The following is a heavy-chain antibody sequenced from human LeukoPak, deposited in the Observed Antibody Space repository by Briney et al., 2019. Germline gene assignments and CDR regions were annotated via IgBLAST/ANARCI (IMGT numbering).Heavy chain of an antibody. D-gene: IGHD3-10*01. V-gene: IGHV3-21*01. Sequence: AGGSLRLSCAASGFTFSDYTMNWVRQAPGKGLEWVSSIRSSGLYTYYADSVKGRFTISRDNAKNSLYLQMNSLTAEDTAVYYCARASSIDYWGQGTLVTVSS. CDR3: ARASSIDY. CDR1: GFTFSDYT. J-gene: IGHJ4*02. CDR2: IRSSGLYT.